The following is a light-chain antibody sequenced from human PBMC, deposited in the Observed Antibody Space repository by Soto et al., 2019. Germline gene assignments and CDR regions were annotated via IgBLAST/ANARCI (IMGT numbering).Light chain of an antibody. V-gene: IGKV1-39*01. J-gene: IGKJ2*01. CDR1: QSISVH. Sequence: DIQMTQSPSSLSASVGDTVTITCRASQSISVHLNWYQQKPGKVPKLLIYAASNLQSGVPSSFSGSGSETDFALTISSLQPEDCAPYYCQPSYITPYTFGQGTKLQIK. CDR2: AAS. CDR3: QPSYITPYT.